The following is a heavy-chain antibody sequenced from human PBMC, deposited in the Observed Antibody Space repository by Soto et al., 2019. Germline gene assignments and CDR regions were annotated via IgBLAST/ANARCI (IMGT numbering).Heavy chain of an antibody. J-gene: IGHJ4*01. CDR1: CGSISSVYY. Sequence: SETLSLTCAVSCGSISSVYYWAWIRQPPGKGLEWIGSIYHSGTTYYNPSLKSRVTISVDTSMNQFSLKLSSVTAADSALYYCARTDSVGYYPYF. CDR2: IYHSGTT. D-gene: IGHD3-22*01. CDR3: ARTDSVGYYPYF. V-gene: IGHV4-38-2*01.